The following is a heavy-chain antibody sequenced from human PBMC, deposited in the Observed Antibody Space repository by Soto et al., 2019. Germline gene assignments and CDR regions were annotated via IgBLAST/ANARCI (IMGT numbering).Heavy chain of an antibody. J-gene: IGHJ4*02. CDR2: ISANGQGI. D-gene: IGHD3-10*01. Sequence: EVQLLESGGGLVQPGGSLRLSCAGSGFTFSSYAMSWVRQAPGKGLEWVSAISANGQGIYYADSVRGRFTISRDNSKNTVFLHMDILRTEDTAAYYCAKDRDYPRDYFHYWGQGTLVTVPS. CDR1: GFTFSSYA. CDR3: AKDRDYPRDYFHY. V-gene: IGHV3-23*01.